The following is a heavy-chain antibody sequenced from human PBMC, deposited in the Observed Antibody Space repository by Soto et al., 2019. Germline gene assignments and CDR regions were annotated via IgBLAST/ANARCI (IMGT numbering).Heavy chain of an antibody. V-gene: IGHV2-5*02. J-gene: IGHJ4*02. Sequence: QITLKESGPTLVKPTQTLTLTCTFSGFSLSTSGVGVGWIRQPPGKALEWLALIYWDDDKRYSPSLKSRLTITKDTSKNQAVLTMTNKDPVDTATYYCAHLFIGVVPGDYYFDHWGQGTLVTVSS. CDR1: GFSLSTSGVG. D-gene: IGHD2-2*01. CDR2: IYWDDDK. CDR3: AHLFIGVVPGDYYFDH.